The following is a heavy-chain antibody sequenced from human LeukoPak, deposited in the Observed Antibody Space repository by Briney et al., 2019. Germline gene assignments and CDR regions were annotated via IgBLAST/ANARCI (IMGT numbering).Heavy chain of an antibody. V-gene: IGHV3-48*02. CDR2: ISSSGTTM. J-gene: IGHJ4*02. CDR1: RFSISGYN. Sequence: PGGSLRLSCAVSRFSISGYNMNWVRQAPGKGLEWVSYISSSGTTMHYADSVKGRFTISRDNAKNSLYLQMNSLRDEDTAVYYCVRSRQGSYFDYWDQGTLVTVSS. CDR3: VRSRQGSYFDY. D-gene: IGHD6-13*01.